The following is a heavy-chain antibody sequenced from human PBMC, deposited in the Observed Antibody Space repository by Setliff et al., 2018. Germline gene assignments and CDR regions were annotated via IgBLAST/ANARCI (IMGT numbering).Heavy chain of an antibody. CDR3: ARRDQAGFFDY. CDR2: IIPILGIA. CDR1: GRTFSNYA. V-gene: IGHV1-69*10. D-gene: IGHD2-2*01. J-gene: IGHJ4*02. Sequence: SVKVSCKASGRTFSNYAITWVRQAPGQGLEWMGGIIPILGIANYAQKFQGRVTITTDESTSTSYMELSSLRSEDTALYYCARRDQAGFFDYWGQGTLVTVSS.